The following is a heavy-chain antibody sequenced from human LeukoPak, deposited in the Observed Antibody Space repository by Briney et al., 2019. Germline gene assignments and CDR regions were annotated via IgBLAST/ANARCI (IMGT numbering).Heavy chain of an antibody. V-gene: IGHV1-18*01. CDR1: GYTFTSYP. CDR3: ARGVGREVLMVYGPLDY. CDR2: ITTYNGNT. Sequence: ASVKVSCKASGYTFTSYPISWVRQAPGQGLEWVGWITTYNGNTNYAQKLQGRVTMITDTSTSTAYMDLRGLRSDDTAVYYCARGVGREVLMVYGPLDYWGQGTLVTVSS. J-gene: IGHJ4*02. D-gene: IGHD2-8*01.